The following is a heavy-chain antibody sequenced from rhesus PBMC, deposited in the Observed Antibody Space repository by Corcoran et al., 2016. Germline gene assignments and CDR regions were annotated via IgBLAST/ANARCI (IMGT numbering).Heavy chain of an antibody. CDR2: ISGDDRST. D-gene: IGHD6-37*01. V-gene: IGHV4-173*01. CDR1: GGSISSNS. J-gene: IGHJ4*01. CDR3: VGLMVAGPVEY. Sequence: LQLQESGPGLVKPSETLSLTCAVSGGSISSNSWTWTRQPPGKGLEWIGRISGDDRSTDYNPSLRSRVTISTDTSKTQFSLKVDSVTAADTAVYYCVGLMVAGPVEYWGQGVLVTVSS.